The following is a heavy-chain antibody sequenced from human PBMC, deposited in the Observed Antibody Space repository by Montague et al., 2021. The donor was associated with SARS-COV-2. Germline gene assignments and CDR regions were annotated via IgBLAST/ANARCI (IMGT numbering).Heavy chain of an antibody. CDR1: GGSISSSNW. CDR2: IYHSGST. J-gene: IGHJ3*02. Sequence: SETLSLTCAVSGGSISSSNWWSWVRQPPGKVLEWIGEIYHSGSTNYNPSLKSRVTISVDKSKNQFSLKLSSVTAADTAVYYCARGYRRITIFGVVIYDAFDIWGQGTMVTVSS. D-gene: IGHD3-3*01. V-gene: IGHV4-4*02. CDR3: ARGYRRITIFGVVIYDAFDI.